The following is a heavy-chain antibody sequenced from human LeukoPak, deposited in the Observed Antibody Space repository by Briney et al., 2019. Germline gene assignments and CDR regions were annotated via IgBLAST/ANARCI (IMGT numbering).Heavy chain of an antibody. J-gene: IGHJ3*01. CDR2: IYPDDSET. CDR1: GYSFSRYW. V-gene: IGHV5-51*01. D-gene: IGHD1-14*01. Sequence: GESLKISCKGSGYSFSRYWIRWVRQMPGKGLEWMGIIYPDDSETRYSPSFQGQVSFSADTSITTAYLQWSSLETSDTAMYYCAKSPGTTLQDAFEAWGQGTMVTVSS. CDR3: AKSPGTTLQDAFEA.